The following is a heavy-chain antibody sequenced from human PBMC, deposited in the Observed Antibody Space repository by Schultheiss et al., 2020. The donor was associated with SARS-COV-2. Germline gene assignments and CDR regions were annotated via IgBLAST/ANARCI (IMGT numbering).Heavy chain of an antibody. CDR1: GFTFSSYW. CDR2: INSDGSST. CDR3: VKDNPRDYGVSPGVDY. V-gene: IGHV3-74*01. D-gene: IGHD4/OR15-4a*01. Sequence: GGSLRLSCAASGFTFSSYWMHWVRQAPGKGLVWVSRINSDGSSTSYADSVKGRFTISRDNAKNTLYLQMSSLRAEDTAVYYCVKDNPRDYGVSPGVDYWGQGTLVTVSS. J-gene: IGHJ4*02.